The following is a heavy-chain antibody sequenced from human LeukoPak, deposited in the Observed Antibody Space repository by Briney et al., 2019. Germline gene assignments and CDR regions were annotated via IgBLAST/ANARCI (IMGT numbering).Heavy chain of an antibody. CDR2: ISSTGSYI. J-gene: IGHJ6*03. CDR3: ARVVTVAWSERRPGYFYMDV. CDR1: GFTFSSYG. D-gene: IGHD1-1*01. Sequence: PEGSLRLSCAASGFTFSSYGMNWVRQAPGKGLEWVASISSTGSYIYYADSGKGRFTISRDNAKKSLYLQMNSLRAEDTAVYYCARVVTVAWSERRPGYFYMDVWGKGTTVTVSS. V-gene: IGHV3-21*01.